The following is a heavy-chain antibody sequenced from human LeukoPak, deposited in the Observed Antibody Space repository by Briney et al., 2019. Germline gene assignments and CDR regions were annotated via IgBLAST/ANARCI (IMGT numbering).Heavy chain of an antibody. Sequence: PGGSLRLSCAASGFTFSSYGMHWVRQAPGKGLEWVAVISHDGSNKYYADSVKGRFTISRDNSKNTLYLQMNSLRAEDTAVYYCARERVELLYNYFDYWGQGTLVTVSS. J-gene: IGHJ4*02. CDR2: ISHDGSNK. V-gene: IGHV3-30*03. D-gene: IGHD1-26*01. CDR3: ARERVELLYNYFDY. CDR1: GFTFSSYG.